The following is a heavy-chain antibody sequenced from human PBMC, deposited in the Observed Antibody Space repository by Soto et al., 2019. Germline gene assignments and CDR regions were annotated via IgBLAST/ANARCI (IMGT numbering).Heavy chain of an antibody. Sequence: GGSLRLSCAASGFTFDDYAMHWVRQAPGKGLEWVSGISWNSGSIGYADSVKGRFTISRDNAKNSLYLQMNSLRAEDTALYYCARTRLVEELPYYFDYWGQGTLVTVSS. CDR2: ISWNSGSI. V-gene: IGHV3-9*01. D-gene: IGHD6-6*01. CDR1: GFTFDDYA. J-gene: IGHJ4*02. CDR3: ARTRLVEELPYYFDY.